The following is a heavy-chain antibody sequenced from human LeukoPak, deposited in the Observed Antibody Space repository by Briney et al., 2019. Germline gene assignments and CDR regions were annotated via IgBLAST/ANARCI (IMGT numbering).Heavy chain of an antibody. J-gene: IGHJ4*02. CDR3: ARGLKKWELLSPFDY. Sequence: PGRSLRLSCAASGFTFSSYGMHWVRQAPGKGLEWVAVIWYDGSNKYYADSVKGRFTISRDNSKNTLYLQMTSLRAEDTAVYYCARGLKKWELLSPFDYWGQGTLITVSS. CDR2: IWYDGSNK. V-gene: IGHV3-33*01. CDR1: GFTFSSYG. D-gene: IGHD1-26*01.